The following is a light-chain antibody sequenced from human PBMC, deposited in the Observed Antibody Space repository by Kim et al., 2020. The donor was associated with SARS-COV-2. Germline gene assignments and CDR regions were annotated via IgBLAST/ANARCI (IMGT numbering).Light chain of an antibody. CDR1: SSDVGAYNF. V-gene: IGLV2-11*01. J-gene: IGLJ3*02. CDR2: DVS. Sequence: QSALTQPRSVSGSPGQSVTIACTGTSSDVGAYNFVSWYQQHPGKVPKLIIFDVSQRPSGVPDRFSGSKSGNTASLTISGLQAEDEADYYCCSYADTYTWLFGGGTQLTVL. CDR3: CSYADTYTWL.